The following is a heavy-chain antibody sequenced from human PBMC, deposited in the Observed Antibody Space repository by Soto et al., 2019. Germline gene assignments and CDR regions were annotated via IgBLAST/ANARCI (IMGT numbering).Heavy chain of an antibody. V-gene: IGHV1-18*01. D-gene: IGHD6-6*01. Sequence: QVQLVQSGAEVKKPGASVKVSCKASGYTFTSYGISWVRQAPGQGLEWMGWISAYIGNTNYAQKLQGRVTMTTDTSTSTALMELRSLRSDDTAVYYCAKDDPVYSSSSGFDYWGQGTLVTVSS. CDR3: AKDDPVYSSSSGFDY. CDR2: ISAYIGNT. J-gene: IGHJ4*02. CDR1: GYTFTSYG.